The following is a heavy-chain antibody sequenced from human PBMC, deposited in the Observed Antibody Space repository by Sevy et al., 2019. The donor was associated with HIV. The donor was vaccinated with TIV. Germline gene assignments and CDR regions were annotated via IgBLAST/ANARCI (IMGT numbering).Heavy chain of an antibody. CDR1: GYSFIDFG. Sequence: ASVKVSCKASGYSFIDFGITWVRQAPGQGLEWMGWIGANNDNANFAQKFQGRVTMTTDTSTSTAYMELRSLKSDGTAVYYCARDLLAIAGYSSTWSGAYWGQGTLVTVSS. V-gene: IGHV1-18*01. CDR3: ARDLLAIAGYSSTWSGAY. J-gene: IGHJ4*02. CDR2: IGANNDNA. D-gene: IGHD6-13*01.